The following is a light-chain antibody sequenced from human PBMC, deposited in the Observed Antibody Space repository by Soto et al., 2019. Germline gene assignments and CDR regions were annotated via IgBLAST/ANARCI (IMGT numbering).Light chain of an antibody. CDR1: SSHVGGYNY. CDR3: SSYTSSSTWS. Sequence: QSVLTQPAPVSGPPGQPFTISCMGTSSHVGGYNYASWYQQHPGKAPKLMIYDVSNRPSGVSNRFSGSKSGNTASLTISGLQAEDEADYYCSSYTSSSTWSFGTGTRSPS. J-gene: IGLJ1*01. V-gene: IGLV2-14*01. CDR2: DVS.